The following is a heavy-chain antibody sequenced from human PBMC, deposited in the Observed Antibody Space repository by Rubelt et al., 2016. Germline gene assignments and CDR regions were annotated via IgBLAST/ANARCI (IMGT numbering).Heavy chain of an antibody. CDR2: ISHSGST. V-gene: IGHV4-34*01. CDR1: GGSFSGYY. CDR3: ARTQMISFGGPIVIPGATDF. D-gene: IGHD3-16*02. J-gene: IGHJ4*01. Sequence: QVQLQQWGAGLLKPSETLFLPCAVYGGSFSGYYWNWIRQPPGKGLEWIGQISHSGSTNYNPSLKSRVTMSVDTSKNQFSLKRSPVPAADTAVYYCARTQMISFGGPIVIPGATDFWGHGILVTVSS.